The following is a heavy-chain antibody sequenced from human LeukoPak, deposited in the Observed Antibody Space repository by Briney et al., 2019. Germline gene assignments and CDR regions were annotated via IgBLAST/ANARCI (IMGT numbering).Heavy chain of an antibody. CDR2: IYTSGST. J-gene: IGHJ4*02. Sequence: SETLSLTCTVSGGSLSSYYWSWIRQPAGKGLEWIGRIYTSGSTNYNPSLKSRVTMSVDTSKNQFSLKLSSVTAADTAVYYCARGPSHDYSPAHFDYWGQGTLVTVSS. D-gene: IGHD3-16*01. CDR3: ARGPSHDYSPAHFDY. CDR1: GGSLSSYY. V-gene: IGHV4-4*07.